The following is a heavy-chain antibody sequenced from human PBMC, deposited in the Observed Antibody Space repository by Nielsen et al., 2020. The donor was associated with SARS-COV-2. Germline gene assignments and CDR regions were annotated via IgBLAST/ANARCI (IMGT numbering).Heavy chain of an antibody. CDR3: ATAPSITGTPVDYYYYYGMDV. V-gene: IGHV1-24*01. CDR2: FDPEDGET. CDR1: GYTLPELS. J-gene: IGHJ6*02. Sequence: ASVKVSCKVSGYTLPELSMHWVRQAPGKGLEWMGGFDPEDGETIYAQKFQGRVTMTEDTSTDTAYMELSSLRSEDTAVYYCATAPSITGTPVDYYYYYGMDVWGQGTTVTVSS. D-gene: IGHD1-20*01.